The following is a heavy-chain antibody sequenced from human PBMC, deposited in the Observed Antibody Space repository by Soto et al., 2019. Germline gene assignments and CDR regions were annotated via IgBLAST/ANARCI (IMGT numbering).Heavy chain of an antibody. D-gene: IGHD3-22*01. Sequence: SETLSLTCAVYGGSFSGYYWSWIRQPPGKGLEWIGEINHSGSTSYNPSLKSRVTMSVDTSKNEFSLKLTSVTAADTAVYYCARRVDHYDSSGGANDIWGQGTMVTVSS. CDR1: GGSFSGYY. J-gene: IGHJ3*02. V-gene: IGHV4-34*01. CDR3: ARRVDHYDSSGGANDI. CDR2: INHSGST.